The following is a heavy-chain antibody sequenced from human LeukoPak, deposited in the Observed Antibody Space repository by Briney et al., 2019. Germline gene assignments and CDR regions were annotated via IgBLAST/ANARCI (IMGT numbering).Heavy chain of an antibody. V-gene: IGHV3-7*01. CDR3: ARDGTFRLDY. CDR2: IKQDGSDK. Sequence: GGSLRLSCVGSGFSFSNYWMSWVRQAPGKGLEWVANIKQDGSDKNHVDSVKGRFSISRDNAKNSLYLQTNTLRAEDTAVYYCARDGTFRLDYWGQGTLVTVSS. J-gene: IGHJ4*02. CDR1: GFSFSNYW. D-gene: IGHD1-7*01.